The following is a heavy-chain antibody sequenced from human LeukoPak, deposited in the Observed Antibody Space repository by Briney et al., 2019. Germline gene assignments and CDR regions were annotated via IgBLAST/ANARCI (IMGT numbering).Heavy chain of an antibody. J-gene: IGHJ4*02. Sequence: GASVKVSCKASGGTFSSYAISWMRQAPGQGLEWMGRIIPILGIANYAQKFQGRVTITADKSTSTAYMELSSLRSEDAAVYYCARDPTYYYDSGPHYLDYWGQGTLVTVSS. CDR3: ARDPTYYYDSGPHYLDY. CDR1: GGTFSSYA. V-gene: IGHV1-69*04. CDR2: IIPILGIA. D-gene: IGHD3-22*01.